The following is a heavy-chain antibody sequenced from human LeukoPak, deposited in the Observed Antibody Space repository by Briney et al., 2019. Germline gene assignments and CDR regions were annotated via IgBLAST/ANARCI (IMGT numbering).Heavy chain of an antibody. CDR1: GFTFSSYA. CDR3: ARDAVPAARYYFDY. Sequence: PGGSLRLSCAASGFTFSSYAMHWVRQAPGKGLEWVAVISYDGSNKYYADSVKGRFTISRDNSKNTLYLQMNSLRAEDTAVYYCARDAVPAARYYFDYWGQGTLVTVSS. J-gene: IGHJ4*02. V-gene: IGHV3-30*01. CDR2: ISYDGSNK. D-gene: IGHD2-2*01.